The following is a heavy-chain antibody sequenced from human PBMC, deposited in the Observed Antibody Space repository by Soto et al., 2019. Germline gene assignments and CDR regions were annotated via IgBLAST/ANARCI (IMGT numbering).Heavy chain of an antibody. CDR3: ARDEDFWSGSIFDY. CDR1: GFTFTSSA. J-gene: IGHJ4*02. Sequence: GASVKVSCKASGFTFTSSAVQWVRQARGQRLEWIGWIVVGSGNTNYAQKFQERVTITRDMSTSTAYMELSSLRSDDTAVYYCARDEDFWSGSIFDYWGQGTLVTVSS. V-gene: IGHV1-58*01. CDR2: IVVGSGNT. D-gene: IGHD3-3*01.